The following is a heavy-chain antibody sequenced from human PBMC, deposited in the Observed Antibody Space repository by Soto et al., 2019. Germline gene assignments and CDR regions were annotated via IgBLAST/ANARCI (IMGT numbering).Heavy chain of an antibody. Sequence: QVHLQESGPGLVKPSGTLSLTCVVSRGSISGRNWSSWVRQAPGKGLEWIGEVFHSGDTTYSPSLRSRVTISVDKSKNQFSLNLNSVTAADTAVYYCTRLIYDSRLNYFYFDLWGQGALVTVSS. V-gene: IGHV4-4*02. D-gene: IGHD3-22*01. CDR2: VFHSGDT. CDR1: RGSISGRNW. J-gene: IGHJ4*02. CDR3: TRLIYDSRLNYFYFDL.